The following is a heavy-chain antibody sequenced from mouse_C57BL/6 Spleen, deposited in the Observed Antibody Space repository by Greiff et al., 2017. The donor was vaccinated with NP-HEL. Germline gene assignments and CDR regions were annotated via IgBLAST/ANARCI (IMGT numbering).Heavy chain of an antibody. Sequence: EVKLVESGEGLVKPGGSLKLSCAASGFTFSSYAMSWVRQTPEKRLEWVAYISSGGDYIYYADTVKGRFTISRDKARNTLYLQMSSLKSEDTAMYYCTREGGYYSYAMDYWGQGTSVTVSS. CDR3: TREGGYYSYAMDY. CDR1: GFTFSSYA. CDR2: ISSGGDYI. V-gene: IGHV5-9-1*02. D-gene: IGHD2-3*01. J-gene: IGHJ4*01.